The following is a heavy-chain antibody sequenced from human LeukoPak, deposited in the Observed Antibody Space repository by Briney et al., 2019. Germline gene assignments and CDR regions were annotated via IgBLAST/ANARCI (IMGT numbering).Heavy chain of an antibody. Sequence: GSLRLSCAASGFTFTTYWMHWARQAPGKGLVWVSHINSDGSITSYADSVKGRFTISRDNAKNTLYLQMNSLRAEDTAVYYCARIGWEQQYPPRTPPSYWGQGTLVTVSS. CDR3: ARIGWEQQYPPRTPPSY. D-gene: IGHD1-26*01. J-gene: IGHJ4*02. CDR2: INSDGSIT. V-gene: IGHV3-74*01. CDR1: GFTFTTYW.